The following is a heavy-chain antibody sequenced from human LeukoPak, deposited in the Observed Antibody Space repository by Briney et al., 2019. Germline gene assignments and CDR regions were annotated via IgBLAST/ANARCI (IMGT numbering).Heavy chain of an antibody. Sequence: PGGSLRLSCAASGFTFSSYSMNWVRQAPGKGLEWVSSISSSSSYIYYADSVKGRFTISRDNAKNSLYLQMNSLRAEDTAVYYCAKEALFRGVHGNYFDYWGQGTLVTVSS. V-gene: IGHV3-21*01. J-gene: IGHJ4*02. CDR3: AKEALFRGVHGNYFDY. D-gene: IGHD3-10*01. CDR2: ISSSSSYI. CDR1: GFTFSSYS.